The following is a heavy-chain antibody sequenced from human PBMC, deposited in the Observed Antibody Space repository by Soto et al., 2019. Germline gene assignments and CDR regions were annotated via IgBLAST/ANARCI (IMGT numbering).Heavy chain of an antibody. Sequence: LRLSCAASGFTFSSYAMSWVRQAPGKGLEWVSAISGSGGSTYYADSVKGRFTISRDNSKNTLYLQMNSLRAEDTAVYYCAKGIMSGYDNYYYYGMDVWGQGTTVTVSS. CDR3: AKGIMSGYDNYYYYGMDV. V-gene: IGHV3-23*01. CDR2: ISGSGGST. D-gene: IGHD5-12*01. CDR1: GFTFSSYA. J-gene: IGHJ6*02.